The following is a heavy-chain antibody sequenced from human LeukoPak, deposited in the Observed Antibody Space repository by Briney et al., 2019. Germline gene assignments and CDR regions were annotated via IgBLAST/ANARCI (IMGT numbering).Heavy chain of an antibody. D-gene: IGHD3-22*01. J-gene: IGHJ4*02. Sequence: ASVKVSCKASGYTFTGYYMHWVRQAPGQGLEWMGWINPNSGGTNCAQKFQGRVTMTRDTSISTAYMELSRLRSDDTAVYYCARDDSSGYYYLDYWGQGTLVTVSS. CDR2: INPNSGGT. CDR3: ARDDSSGYYYLDY. V-gene: IGHV1-2*02. CDR1: GYTFTGYY.